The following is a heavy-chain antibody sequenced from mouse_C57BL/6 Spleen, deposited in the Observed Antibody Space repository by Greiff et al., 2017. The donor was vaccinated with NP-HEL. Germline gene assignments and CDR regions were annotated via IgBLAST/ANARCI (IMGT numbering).Heavy chain of an antibody. V-gene: IGHV1-69*01. CDR2: IDPSDSYT. CDR3: ARGEGYDRGAHYAMDY. D-gene: IGHD2-2*01. Sequence: QVQLQQPGAELVMPGASVKLSCKASGYTFTSYWMHWVKQRPGQGLEWIGEIDPSDSYTNYNQKFKGKSTLTVDKSSSPAYMQLSSLTSEDAVVYYGARGEGYDRGAHYAMDYWGQGTSVTVSS. J-gene: IGHJ4*01. CDR1: GYTFTSYW.